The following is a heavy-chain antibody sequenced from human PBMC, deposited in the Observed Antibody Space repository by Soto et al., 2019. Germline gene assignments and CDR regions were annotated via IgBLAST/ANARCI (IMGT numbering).Heavy chain of an antibody. V-gene: IGHV4-30-2*01. J-gene: IGHJ4*02. D-gene: IGHD3-22*01. CDR1: GGSISSGGYS. CDR2: IYHSGST. Sequence: SETLSLTCAVSGGSISSGGYSWSWIRQPPGKGLEWIGYIYHSGSTYYNTSLKSRVTKSVDRSKNQLSLKLSSVTAADTAVYYCARRFPREYYYDSSGYGYYFDYWGQGTLVTVSS. CDR3: ARRFPREYYYDSSGYGYYFDY.